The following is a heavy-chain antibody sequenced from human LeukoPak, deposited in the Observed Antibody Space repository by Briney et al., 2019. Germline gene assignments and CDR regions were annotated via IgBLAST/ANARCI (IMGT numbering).Heavy chain of an antibody. CDR3: AMTPFGYYGPY. V-gene: IGHV4-59*01. CDR1: GGFFSRYY. D-gene: IGHD3-10*01. CDR2: VYYNAGT. J-gene: IGHJ4*02. Sequence: SETLSLTCTASGGFFSRYYWSWIRQPPGKGLEWIGYVYYNAGTKYNPSLEGRITISVDPSKNQFSLRLNSVTAADTAIYYCAMTPFGYYGPYWGQGTLVTVSS.